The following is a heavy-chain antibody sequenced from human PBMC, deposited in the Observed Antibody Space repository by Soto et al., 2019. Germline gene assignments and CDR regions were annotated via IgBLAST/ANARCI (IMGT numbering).Heavy chain of an antibody. CDR2: ISDRT. J-gene: IGHJ4*02. Sequence: EVQLLESGGGLVQPGGSLRLSCATSGFTFSTYGMTWVRQAPGKGLEWVSGISDRTFDADSVRGRFTISRDTSKNTLYLQMTSLRVEDTAVYYCAKNGHNRAYDYWGQGTLVTVSS. CDR3: AKNGHNRAYDY. V-gene: IGHV3-23*01. CDR1: GFTFSTYG. D-gene: IGHD2-21*01.